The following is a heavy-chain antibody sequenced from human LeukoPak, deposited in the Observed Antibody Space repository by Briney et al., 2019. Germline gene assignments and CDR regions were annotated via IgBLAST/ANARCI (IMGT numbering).Heavy chain of an antibody. CDR2: ISAYNGNT. Sequence: ASVKVSCKASGYTFTSYGISWVRQAPGQGLEWMGWISAYNGNTNYAQKLQGRVTMTEDTSTDTAYMELSSLRSEDTAVYYCATDYYDSSGYYSFDYWGQGTLVTVSS. V-gene: IGHV1-18*01. CDR1: GYTFTSYG. CDR3: ATDYYDSSGYYSFDY. J-gene: IGHJ4*02. D-gene: IGHD3-22*01.